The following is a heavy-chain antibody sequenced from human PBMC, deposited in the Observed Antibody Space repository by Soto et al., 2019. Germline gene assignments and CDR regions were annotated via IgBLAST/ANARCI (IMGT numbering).Heavy chain of an antibody. V-gene: IGHV1-18*01. CDR2: ITPYNGNT. CDR1: GYTFTSYG. J-gene: IGHJ4*02. CDR3: ARGRWELLLVDY. Sequence: QVQLVQSGGEVKKPGASAKVSCKASGYTFTSYGITWVRQAPGQGLEWMGWITPYNGNTNYAQKFQGRVTMTTDTSTSTAYMELRSLGSDDTAMYYCARGRWELLLVDYWGQGTLVTVSS. D-gene: IGHD1-26*01.